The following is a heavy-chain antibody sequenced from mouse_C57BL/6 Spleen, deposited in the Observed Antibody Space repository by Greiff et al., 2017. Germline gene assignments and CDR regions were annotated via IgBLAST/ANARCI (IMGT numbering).Heavy chain of an antibody. Sequence: LQQSGPELVKPGASVKISCKASGYSFTDYNMNWVKQSNGKSLEWIGVINPNYGTTSYNQKFKGKATLTVDQSSSTAYMQLNSLTSEDSAVYYCASNGNYESLYAMDYWGQGTSVTVSS. CDR2: INPNYGTT. CDR3: ASNGNYESLYAMDY. V-gene: IGHV1-39*01. J-gene: IGHJ4*01. CDR1: GYSFTDYN. D-gene: IGHD2-1*01.